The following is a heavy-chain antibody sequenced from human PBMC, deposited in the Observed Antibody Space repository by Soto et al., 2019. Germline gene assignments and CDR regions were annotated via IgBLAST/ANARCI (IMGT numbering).Heavy chain of an antibody. Sequence: QVQLVQSGAEVKKPGASVKVSCKASGYTFTRYNMHWVRQAPGQRLEWMGWINAGNGNTKYSQKFQGRVTITRDTCANTAYMELSSLISEDTAVYYCARPKDYDDCLDYWGQGTLVTVSS. V-gene: IGHV1-3*01. CDR1: GYTFTRYN. CDR2: INAGNGNT. CDR3: ARPKDYDDCLDY. D-gene: IGHD3-22*01. J-gene: IGHJ4*02.